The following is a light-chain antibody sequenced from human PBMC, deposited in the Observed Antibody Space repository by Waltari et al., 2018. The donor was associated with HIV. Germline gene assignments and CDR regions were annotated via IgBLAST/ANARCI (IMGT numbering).Light chain of an antibody. CDR1: SSNIGITY. Sequence: QSVLTQPPSVSAAPGPMVTISCSGTSSNIGITYFPSYQHLPGTAPKLLIYDHKERPSGIPDRFSASKSGTSVALDITGLQTGDEGDYYCGTWDSSLSAVVFGGGTKLTVL. V-gene: IGLV1-51*01. J-gene: IGLJ2*01. CDR2: DHK. CDR3: GTWDSSLSAVV.